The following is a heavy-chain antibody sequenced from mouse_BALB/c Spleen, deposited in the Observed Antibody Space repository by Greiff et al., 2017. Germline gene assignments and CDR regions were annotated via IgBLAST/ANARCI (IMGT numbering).Heavy chain of an antibody. V-gene: IGHV5-17*02. J-gene: IGHJ2*01. CDR1: GFTFSSFG. CDR3: ASWYFDY. CDR2: ISSGISTI. Sequence: EVKLVESGGGLVQPGGSRKLSCAASGFTFSSFGMHWVRQAPEKGLEWVAYISSGISTIYYADTVKGRFTISRDNPKNTLFLQMTSLRSEDTAMYYCASWYFDYWGQGTTLTVSS.